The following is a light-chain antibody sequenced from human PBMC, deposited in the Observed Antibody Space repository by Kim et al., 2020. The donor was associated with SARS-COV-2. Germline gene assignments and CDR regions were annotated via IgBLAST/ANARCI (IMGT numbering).Light chain of an antibody. V-gene: IGLV2-14*01. CDR3: SSYTNTNTYV. CDR2: DVD. Sequence: QSALTQPASVSGSPGQSITVSCTGTSSDVGSYDYVSWYQQHPGKVPKLIIYDVDKRPSGVSNRFSGSKSGDTASLTISGLQAEDEADYYCSSYTNTNTYVFGTGTQLTVL. J-gene: IGLJ1*01. CDR1: SSDVGSYDY.